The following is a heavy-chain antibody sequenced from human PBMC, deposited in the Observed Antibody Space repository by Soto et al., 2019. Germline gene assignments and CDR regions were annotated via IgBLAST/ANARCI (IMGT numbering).Heavy chain of an antibody. CDR3: ARERPYYDILTGPPTPLDYYYYYMDV. J-gene: IGHJ6*03. D-gene: IGHD3-9*01. Sequence: SVKVSCKASGFTFTSSAVQWVRQAPGQGLEWMGRIIPILGIANYAQKFQGRVTITADKSTSTAYMELSSLRSEDTAVYYCARERPYYDILTGPPTPLDYYYYYMDVWGKGTTVTVPS. CDR1: GFTFTSSA. CDR2: IIPILGIA. V-gene: IGHV1-69*04.